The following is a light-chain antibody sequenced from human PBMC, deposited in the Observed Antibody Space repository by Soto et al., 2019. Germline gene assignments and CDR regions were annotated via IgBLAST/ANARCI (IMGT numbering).Light chain of an antibody. CDR3: QQYATSPLT. J-gene: IGKJ4*01. Sequence: EIVLTQSPGTLSLSPGERASLSCRASQSVAKNYLAWYQQKPGLALRLLISDASSRATGIPDRFSGSGSGTDFTLTISRLEAEDFAVYFCQQYATSPLTFGGGTKVEIK. CDR2: DAS. CDR1: QSVAKNY. V-gene: IGKV3-20*01.